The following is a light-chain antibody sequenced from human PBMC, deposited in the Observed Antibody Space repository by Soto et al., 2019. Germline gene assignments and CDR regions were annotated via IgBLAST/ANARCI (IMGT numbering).Light chain of an antibody. CDR3: QQSYSFPRT. Sequence: LITPSPSPPSSSLSDRGTIPSLASQSIRSDLDCYQQKPGKAPNLLIHAAFNLQSGVPSRFSGSGSGTDFTLTISSLQPEDFATYYCQQSYSFPRTFGQGTKVDIK. V-gene: IGKV1-39*01. J-gene: IGKJ1*01. CDR2: AAF. CDR1: QSIRSD.